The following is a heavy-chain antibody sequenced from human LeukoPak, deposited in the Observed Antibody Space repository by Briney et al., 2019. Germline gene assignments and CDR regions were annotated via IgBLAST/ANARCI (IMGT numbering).Heavy chain of an antibody. J-gene: IGHJ4*02. CDR2: ISANGGRT. CDR3: TTDDPVNRS. V-gene: IGHV3-64*04. D-gene: IGHD2/OR15-2a*01. CDR1: GFIISNYA. Sequence: GGSLRLSCSASGFIISNYAMHWVRQAPGKGLEYVSAISANGGRTYYADSVKGRFTISRDDSKNTLYLQMNSLKTEDTAMYYCTTDDPVNRSWGQGTLVTVSS.